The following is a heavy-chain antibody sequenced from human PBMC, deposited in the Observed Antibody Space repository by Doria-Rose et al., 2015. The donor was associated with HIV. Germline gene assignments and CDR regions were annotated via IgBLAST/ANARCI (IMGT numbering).Heavy chain of an antibody. D-gene: IGHD6-13*01. CDR1: GVSLSSPGMG. CDR3: ARIRSSRWYHKYYFDF. J-gene: IGHJ4*02. Sequence: QVTLKESGPVLVKPTEPLTLTCTVSGVSLSSPGMGVSWIRQPPGKALEWLANIFSDDERSYKTSLKSRLTISRGTSKSQVVLTMTDMDPVDTATYYCARIRSSRWYHKYYFDFWGQGTLVIVSA. V-gene: IGHV2-26*01. CDR2: IFSDDER.